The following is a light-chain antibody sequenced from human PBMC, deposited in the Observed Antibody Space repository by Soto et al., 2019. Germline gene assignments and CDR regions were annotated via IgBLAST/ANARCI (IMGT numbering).Light chain of an antibody. CDR2: QDS. J-gene: IGLJ2*01. CDR1: KLGDKY. CDR3: QAGEV. Sequence: SYELTQPPSVSVSPGQTASITCSGDKLGDKYACWYQQKPGQSPVLVIYQDSKRPSGIPERFSGSNSGNTATLTISGTQAMDEADYYCQAGEVFGGGTKVTVL. V-gene: IGLV3-1*01.